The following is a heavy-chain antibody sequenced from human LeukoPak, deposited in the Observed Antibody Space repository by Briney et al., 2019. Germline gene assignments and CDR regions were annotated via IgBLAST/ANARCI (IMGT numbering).Heavy chain of an antibody. V-gene: IGHV1-69*04. D-gene: IGHD3-10*01. CDR1: GGTFSSYA. CDR3: AREDVHGSGIVDY. CDR2: IIPILGIA. J-gene: IGHJ4*02. Sequence: ASVKVSCKASGGTFSSYAISWVRQAPGQGLEWMGRIIPILGIANYAQKFQGRVTITADKSTSTAYMELSSLRSEDTAVYYCAREDVHGSGIVDYWGQGTLVTVSS.